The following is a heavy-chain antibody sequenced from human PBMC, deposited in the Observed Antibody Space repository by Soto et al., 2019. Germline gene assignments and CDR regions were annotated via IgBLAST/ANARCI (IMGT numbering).Heavy chain of an antibody. Sequence: TGGALRLSCVASGFIFSDYAMTWVRQAPGKGLEWVATISASGGNIEYTDSLKGRFTISRDNSKNTLYLQLNGLTADDTAVHYWAKVAGGLGYFEFWGRGTLVTVSS. J-gene: IGHJ2*01. CDR3: AKVAGGLGYFEF. CDR1: GFIFSDYA. CDR2: ISASGGNI. V-gene: IGHV3-23*01. D-gene: IGHD3-16*01.